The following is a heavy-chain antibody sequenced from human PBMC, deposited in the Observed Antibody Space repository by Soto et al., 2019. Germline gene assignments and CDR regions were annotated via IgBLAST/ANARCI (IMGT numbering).Heavy chain of an antibody. CDR3: VSYYYDSSGRTFHY. Sequence: EVQLLESGGGLVQPWGSLRLSCAAYGYTFSSYDMNWVRQAPGKGLEWVSAITGSGGSTYYADSVKGRFTISRDNSKNTLYLQMNSLRAEDTAVYYCVSYYYDSSGRTFHYWGQGTLVTVSS. J-gene: IGHJ4*02. D-gene: IGHD3-22*01. CDR1: GYTFSSYD. V-gene: IGHV3-23*01. CDR2: ITGSGGST.